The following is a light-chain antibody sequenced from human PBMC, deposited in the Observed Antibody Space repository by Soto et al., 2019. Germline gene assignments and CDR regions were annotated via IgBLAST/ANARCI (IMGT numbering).Light chain of an antibody. J-gene: IGKJ4*01. CDR2: KAS. V-gene: IGKV1-5*03. CDR3: QQYNSYSPLT. CDR1: QSISSW. Sequence: DIQMTPSPSPLSSSVGDRITITCRASQSISSWLAWYQQKPGKAPNLLIYKASSLESGVPSRCSGSGSGTEFTLTISSLQPDDFATYYCQQYNSYSPLTFGGGTKVDIK.